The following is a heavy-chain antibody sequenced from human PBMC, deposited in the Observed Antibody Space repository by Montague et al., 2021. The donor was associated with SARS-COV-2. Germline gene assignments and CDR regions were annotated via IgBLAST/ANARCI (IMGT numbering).Heavy chain of an antibody. CDR2: IDWXXXK. D-gene: IGHD6-13*01. V-gene: IGHV2-70*11. Sequence: PALVQPTQTLTLTCTFSGFSLSTSGMCVSWIRQPPGKALEWLARIDWXXXKYYSTSLKTRLTISKDTSKNQVVLTMTNMDPVDTATYYCARTSIAAAGTAIDYWGQGTLVTVSS. CDR1: GFSLSTSGMC. CDR3: ARTSIAAAGTAIDY. J-gene: IGHJ4*02.